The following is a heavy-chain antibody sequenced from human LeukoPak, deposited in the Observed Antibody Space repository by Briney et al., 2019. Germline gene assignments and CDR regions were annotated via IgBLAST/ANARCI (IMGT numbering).Heavy chain of an antibody. V-gene: IGHV3-21*01. D-gene: IGHD7-27*01. CDR2: ISSSSSYI. CDR1: GFTFSSYA. J-gene: IGHJ4*02. Sequence: GGSLRLSCAASGFTFSSYAMNWVRQAPGKGLEWVSSISSSSSYIYYADSVKGRFTISRDNAKNSLYLQMNSLRDEDTAVYYCATGIHRVPTGVDYWGQGTLVTVSS. CDR3: ATGIHRVPTGVDY.